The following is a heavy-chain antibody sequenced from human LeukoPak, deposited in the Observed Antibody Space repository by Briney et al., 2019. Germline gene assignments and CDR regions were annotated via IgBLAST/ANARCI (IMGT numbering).Heavy chain of an antibody. D-gene: IGHD3-10*01. J-gene: IGHJ4*02. V-gene: IGHV3-7*04. CDR1: GFTFSSFW. Sequence: GSLRLSCAASGFTFSSFWMTWVRQAPGKGLEWVANQRQDGTAKYYVDSVKGRFTTSRDNAKNSPCLQLNSLRAEDTAVYYCARDYYASGSHDSWGQGALVTVSS. CDR2: QRQDGTAK. CDR3: ARDYYASGSHDS.